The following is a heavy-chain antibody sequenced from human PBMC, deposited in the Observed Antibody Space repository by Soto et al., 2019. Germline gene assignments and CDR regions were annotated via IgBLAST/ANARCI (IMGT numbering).Heavy chain of an antibody. V-gene: IGHV3-30*18. CDR3: AKDVVVGATPGLGDYYYFYGMDV. CDR1: GFTFSSYG. D-gene: IGHD1-26*01. Sequence: GGSLRLSCAASGFTFSSYGMHWVRQAPGKGLEWVALISYDGSNKYYADSVKGRFTISRDNSKNTLYLPMNSLRAEDTAVYYCAKDVVVGATPGLGDYYYFYGMDVWVQGTTVTVSS. J-gene: IGHJ6*02. CDR2: ISYDGSNK.